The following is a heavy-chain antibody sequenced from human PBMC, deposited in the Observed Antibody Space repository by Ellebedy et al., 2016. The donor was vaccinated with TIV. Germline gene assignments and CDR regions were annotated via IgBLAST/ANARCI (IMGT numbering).Heavy chain of an antibody. J-gene: IGHJ6*02. CDR1: GGTFSSYA. CDR2: IIPIFGTA. D-gene: IGHD4-11*01. Sequence: SVKVSXXASGGTFSSYAISWVRQAPGQGLEWMGGIIPIFGTANYAQKFQGRVTITADKSTSTAYMELSSLRSEDTAVYYCAREPLPTTVPYYYGMDVWGQGTTVTVSS. V-gene: IGHV1-69*06. CDR3: AREPLPTTVPYYYGMDV.